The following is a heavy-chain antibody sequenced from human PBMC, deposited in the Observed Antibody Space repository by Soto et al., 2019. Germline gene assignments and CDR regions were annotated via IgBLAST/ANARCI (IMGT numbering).Heavy chain of an antibody. V-gene: IGHV3-23*01. CDR3: AKILSERGYSPFDY. J-gene: IGHJ4*02. CDR2: ISGSGGST. CDR1: GFTFSSYA. Sequence: RLSCAASGFTFSSYAMSWVRQAPGKGLEWVSAISGSGGSTYYADSVKGRFTISRDNSKNTLYLQMNSLRAEDTAVYYCAKILSERGYSPFDYWGQGTLVTVSS. D-gene: IGHD5-18*01.